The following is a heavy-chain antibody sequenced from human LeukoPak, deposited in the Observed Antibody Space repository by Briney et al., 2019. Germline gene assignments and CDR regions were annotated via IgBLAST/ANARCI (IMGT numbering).Heavy chain of an antibody. CDR2: INPNDGDT. J-gene: IGHJ4*02. CDR1: GYTFTDYY. V-gene: IGHV1-2*02. D-gene: IGHD2-2*01. CDR3: ARANFLYCSSTTCLFDY. Sequence: ASVKVSCKASGYTFTDYYMHWVRQAPGQGVEWMGWINPNDGDTNYAQKLQGRVTMTRDTSISTAHMEVSRLRSDDTAVYYCARANFLYCSSTTCLFDYWGQGTLVTVSS.